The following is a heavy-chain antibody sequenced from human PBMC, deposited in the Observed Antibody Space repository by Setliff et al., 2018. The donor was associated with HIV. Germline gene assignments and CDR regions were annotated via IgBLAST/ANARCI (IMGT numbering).Heavy chain of an antibody. Sequence: GSLRLSCAASGFVFTDHSLHWVRQAPGKGLEWVSIIYSDDYTYYADSIKGRFTISRDSSKNTLYLQMTSLRAEDTAVYYCARRAYCSSTTCFDFWGQGTLVTVSS. CDR3: ARRAYCSSTTCFDF. V-gene: IGHV3-66*04. CDR1: GFVFTDHS. CDR2: IYSDDYT. J-gene: IGHJ4*02. D-gene: IGHD2-2*01.